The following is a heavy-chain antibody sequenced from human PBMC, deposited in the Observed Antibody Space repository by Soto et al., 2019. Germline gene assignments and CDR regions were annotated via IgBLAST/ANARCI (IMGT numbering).Heavy chain of an antibody. CDR1: GGSISSSSYY. J-gene: IGHJ4*02. Sequence: SETLSLTCTVSGGSISSSSYYWGWIRQPPGKGLEWIGEINHSGSTNYNPSLKSRVTMSVDTSKNQFSLKLSSVTAADTAVYYCARLSSRRVTTDYWGQGTLVTVSS. V-gene: IGHV4-39*07. D-gene: IGHD4-4*01. CDR2: INHSGST. CDR3: ARLSSRRVTTDY.